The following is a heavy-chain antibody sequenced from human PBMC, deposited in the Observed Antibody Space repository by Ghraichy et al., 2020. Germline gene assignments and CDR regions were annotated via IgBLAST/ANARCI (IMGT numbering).Heavy chain of an antibody. V-gene: IGHV3-7*01. J-gene: IGHJ4*02. CDR3: VIPSIDY. Sequence: LSLTCAASGFTFSSPWMTWVRQAPGKGLEWVANIKEDGSEKYYVDSVKGRFTISTDNAKKTLYLQMNNLRVEDTAVYYCVIPSIDYWGQGTLVTVSS. CDR1: GFTFSSPW. CDR2: IKEDGSEK.